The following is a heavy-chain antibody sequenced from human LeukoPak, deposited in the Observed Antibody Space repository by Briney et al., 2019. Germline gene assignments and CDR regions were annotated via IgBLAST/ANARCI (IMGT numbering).Heavy chain of an antibody. D-gene: IGHD3-22*01. CDR1: GFTFSNYW. J-gene: IGHJ4*02. CDR3: AKIPSPLNYYDSSGYWVN. V-gene: IGHV3-74*01. Sequence: TGGSLRLSCAASGFTFSNYWMHWVRQAPGKGLVWVSRIKDDGSITSYADSVKGRFTISRDNAKNTLYLQMNSLRAEDTAVYYCAKIPSPLNYYDSSGYWVNWGQGTLVTVSS. CDR2: IKDDGSIT.